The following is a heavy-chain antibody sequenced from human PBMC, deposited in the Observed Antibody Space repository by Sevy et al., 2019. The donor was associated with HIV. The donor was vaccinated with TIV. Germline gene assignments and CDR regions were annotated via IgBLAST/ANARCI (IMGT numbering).Heavy chain of an antibody. CDR3: ARESYDFWTGPVDYDYGMDV. Sequence: ASVKVSCKASGYTFSDSGYYVHWVRQAPGQGLEWMGWINPKSGATNYAQKFQGRVTMTRDTSVSTANMELNRLTSDETAVYSCARESYDFWTGPVDYDYGMDVWGQGTTVTVSS. CDR1: GYTFSDSGYY. J-gene: IGHJ6*02. D-gene: IGHD3-3*01. CDR2: INPKSGAT. V-gene: IGHV1-2*02.